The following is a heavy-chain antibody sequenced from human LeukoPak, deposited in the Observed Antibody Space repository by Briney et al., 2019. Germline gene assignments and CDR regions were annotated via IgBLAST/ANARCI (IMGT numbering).Heavy chain of an antibody. CDR3: ARDPPPAYCGGDCYSV. CDR1: GGSISSGGYY. CDR2: IYYSGST. V-gene: IGHV4-31*01. D-gene: IGHD2-21*02. J-gene: IGHJ4*02. Sequence: KPSETLSLTCTVSGGSISSGGYYWSWIRQHPGKGLEWIGYIYYSGSTYYNPSLKSQVTISVDTSKNQFSLKLSSVTAADTAVYYCARDPPPAYCGGDCYSVWGQGTLVTVSS.